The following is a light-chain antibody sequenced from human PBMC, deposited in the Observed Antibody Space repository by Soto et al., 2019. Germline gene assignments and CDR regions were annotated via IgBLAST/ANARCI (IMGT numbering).Light chain of an antibody. J-gene: IGLJ2*01. CDR3: TSWTTSTTMI. Sequence: QSALTQPASVSRSPGPSITLYCTGTRSDIGAYNIVSWYQQHPGKAPKLMLYDVNIRPSGVSNRFSGSKSGNTASLTISGLQAEDEADYYCTSWTTSTTMIFGGGTK. CDR2: DVN. CDR1: RSDIGAYNI. V-gene: IGLV2-14*03.